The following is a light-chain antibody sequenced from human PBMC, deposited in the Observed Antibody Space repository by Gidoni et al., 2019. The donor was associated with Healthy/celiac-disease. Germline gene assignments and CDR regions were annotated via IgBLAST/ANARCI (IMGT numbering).Light chain of an antibody. Sequence: CKSSQSVLYSSNNKYYLAWYQQKPGQPPKLLIYWASTRESGVPDRFSGSGSGTDFTLTISSLQAEDVAVYYCQQYYSTPHTFGPGTKVDIK. V-gene: IGKV4-1*01. CDR3: QQYYSTPHT. J-gene: IGKJ3*01. CDR1: QSVLYSSNNKYY. CDR2: WAS.